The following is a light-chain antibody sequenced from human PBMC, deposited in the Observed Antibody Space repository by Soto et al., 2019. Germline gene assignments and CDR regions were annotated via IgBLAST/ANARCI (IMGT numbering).Light chain of an antibody. CDR1: QSVLYSSNNKNY. V-gene: IGKV4-1*01. CDR3: QQYYRTPLT. J-gene: IGKJ4*01. Sequence: DIVMTQSPDSLAVSLGERATINCKSSQSVLYSSNNKNYLAWYQQKPGQPPKLLIYWASTRESGVPDRFSGSGSVTAFTLTISSLQAEDVAVSYCQQYYRTPLTCGGGPKVEIK. CDR2: WAS.